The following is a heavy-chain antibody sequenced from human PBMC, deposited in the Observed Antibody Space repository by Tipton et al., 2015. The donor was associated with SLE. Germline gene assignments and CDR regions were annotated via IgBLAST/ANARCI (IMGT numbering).Heavy chain of an antibody. CDR1: GFTFSSYA. CDR3: ARVAVAGHFDY. J-gene: IGHJ4*02. Sequence: SLRLSCAASGFTFSSYAMHWVRQAPGKGLEYVSAISSNGGSTYYADSVKGRSTISRDNSKNTLYLQMGSLRAEDMAVYYCARVAVAGHFDYWGQGTLVTVSS. CDR2: ISSNGGST. V-gene: IGHV3-64*02. D-gene: IGHD6-19*01.